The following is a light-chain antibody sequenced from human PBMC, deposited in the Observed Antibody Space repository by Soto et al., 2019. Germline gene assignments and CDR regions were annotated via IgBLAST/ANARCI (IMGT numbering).Light chain of an antibody. V-gene: IGKV3-15*01. CDR1: QSLSSS. CDR3: QQYHNWPSWT. Sequence: EVVLTQSPNTLSLSPEERATLSCRASQSLSSSSLAWYQQKPGQAPRLLIYDGSTRAAGVPARFSGSGSGTEFTLTISSLQSEDFAVYHCQQYHNWPSWTFGQGTKVDIK. J-gene: IGKJ1*01. CDR2: DGS.